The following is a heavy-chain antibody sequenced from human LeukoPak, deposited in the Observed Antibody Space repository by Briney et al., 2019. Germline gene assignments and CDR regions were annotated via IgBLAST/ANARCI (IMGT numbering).Heavy chain of an antibody. CDR3: ARAWVDSSSWYVGYYYGMDV. Sequence: PGRSLRLSCAASGFTFSSYGMHWVRQAPGKGLEWVAVIWYDGSNKYYADSVKGRFTISRDNSKNTLYLQMNSLRAEDTAVYYCARAWVDSSSWYVGYYYGMDVWGQGTTVTVSS. CDR2: IWYDGSNK. J-gene: IGHJ6*02. D-gene: IGHD6-13*01. CDR1: GFTFSSYG. V-gene: IGHV3-33*01.